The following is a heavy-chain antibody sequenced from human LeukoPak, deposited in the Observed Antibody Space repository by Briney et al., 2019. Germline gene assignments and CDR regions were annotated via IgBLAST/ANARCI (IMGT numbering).Heavy chain of an antibody. Sequence: SETLSLTCTVSGGSISSYYWSWIRQPPGKGLEWIGYIYYSGSTNYNPSPKSRVTISVDTSKNQFSLKLSSVTAADTAVYYCAAHRGPIDYWGQGTLVTVSS. V-gene: IGHV4-59*01. D-gene: IGHD5-24*01. CDR3: AAHRGPIDY. CDR1: GGSISSYY. J-gene: IGHJ4*02. CDR2: IYYSGST.